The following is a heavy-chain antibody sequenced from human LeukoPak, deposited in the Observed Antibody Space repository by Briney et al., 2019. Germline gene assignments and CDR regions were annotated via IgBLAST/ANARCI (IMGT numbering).Heavy chain of an antibody. J-gene: IGHJ2*01. CDR3: ARDYTLFPHWYFAL. CDR1: GGTFSSYA. V-gene: IGHV1-69*05. D-gene: IGHD2-2*02. CDR2: IIPIFGTA. Sequence: ASVKVSCKASGGTFSSYAISWVRQAPGQGLEWMGGIIPIFGTANYAQKFQGRVTITTDESTSTAYMELSSLRAEDTAVYYCARDYTLFPHWYFALWGRGTLVTVSS.